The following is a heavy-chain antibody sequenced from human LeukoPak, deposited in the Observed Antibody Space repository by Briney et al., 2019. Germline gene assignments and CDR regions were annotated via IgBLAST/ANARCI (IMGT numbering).Heavy chain of an antibody. CDR1: GGSMNSGRYY. CDR2: IYASGST. V-gene: IGHV4-61*02. Sequence: PSQTLSLTCAVSGGSMNSGRYYWNWIRQPAGKGLEWIGRIYASGSTNYNPSLTSRIAISLDTSKNQFSLILTSVTAADTAVYYCARAPVNIYYFDFWGQGARITVSS. J-gene: IGHJ4*02. CDR3: ARAPVNIYYFDF.